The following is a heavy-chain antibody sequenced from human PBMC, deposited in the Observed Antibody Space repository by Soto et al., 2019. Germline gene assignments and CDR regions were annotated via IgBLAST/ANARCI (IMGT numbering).Heavy chain of an antibody. V-gene: IGHV4-39*01. CDR1: GGSVSSRASD. CDR2: IHYGGST. D-gene: IGHD5-18*01. Sequence: SDPLTLTCTVPGGSVSSRASDWGGIRPPPGRGLVRVRNIHYGGSTTYNPSLKSQVTMSVDTSKNQFSLKRTSVTAADTAVYYCARQTPISGYGYGLGGYDFDTWSQGTLVTVSS. J-gene: IGHJ4*02. CDR3: ARQTPISGYGYGLGGYDFDT.